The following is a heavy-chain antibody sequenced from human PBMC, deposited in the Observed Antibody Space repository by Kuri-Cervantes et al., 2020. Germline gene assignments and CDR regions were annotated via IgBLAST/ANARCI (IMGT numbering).Heavy chain of an antibody. CDR2: INHSGST. D-gene: IGHD2-15*01. CDR3: ARAVVAAP. V-gene: IGHV4-38-2*01. J-gene: IGHJ5*02. Sequence: GSLRLSCAVSGYSISSGYFWGWIRQPPGKGLEWIGSINHSGSTNYNPSLKSRVTISVDTSKNQFSLKLSSVTAADTAVYYCARAVVAAPWGQGTLVTVSS. CDR1: GYSISSGYF.